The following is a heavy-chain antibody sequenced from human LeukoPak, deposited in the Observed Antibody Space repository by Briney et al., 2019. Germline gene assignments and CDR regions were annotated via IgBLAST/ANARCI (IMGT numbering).Heavy chain of an antibody. Sequence: PGGSLRLSCAASGFTFSSYGMHWVRQAPGKGLEWVAVISFDGSNKYYADSVKGRFTISRDNSKNTLYLQMNSLSAEDTAVYYCAKGADPYCSGGSCYSGFDSWGQGTLVTVSS. CDR2: ISFDGSNK. CDR3: AKGADPYCSGGSCYSGFDS. CDR1: GFTFSSYG. V-gene: IGHV3-30*18. J-gene: IGHJ4*02. D-gene: IGHD2-15*01.